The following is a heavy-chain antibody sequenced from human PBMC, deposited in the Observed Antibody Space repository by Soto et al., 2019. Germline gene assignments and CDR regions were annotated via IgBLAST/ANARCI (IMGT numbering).Heavy chain of an antibody. CDR3: ARNDRGITIFGVVIHRAFDY. D-gene: IGHD3-3*01. V-gene: IGHV1-46*01. CDR1: GYTFTSYY. CDR2: INPSGGST. Sequence: ASVKVSCKASGYTFTSYYMHWVRQAPGQGLEWMGIINPSGGSTSYAQKFQGRVTMTRDTSKNQFSLKLSSVTAADTAVYYCARNDRGITIFGVVIHRAFDYWGQGTLVTVSS. J-gene: IGHJ4*02.